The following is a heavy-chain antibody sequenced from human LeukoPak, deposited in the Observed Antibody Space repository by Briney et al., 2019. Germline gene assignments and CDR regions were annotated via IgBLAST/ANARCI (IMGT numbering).Heavy chain of an antibody. Sequence: GASVKVSCKASGYTFTSYGISWVRQAPGQGLEWMGWINPNSGGTNYAQKFQGRVTMTRDTSISTAYMDLSRLRSDDTAVYYCARARGNTYYYDSRGYSHFDYWGQGTLVTVSS. J-gene: IGHJ4*02. CDR2: INPNSGGT. V-gene: IGHV1-2*02. CDR3: ARARGNTYYYDSRGYSHFDY. D-gene: IGHD3-22*01. CDR1: GYTFTSYG.